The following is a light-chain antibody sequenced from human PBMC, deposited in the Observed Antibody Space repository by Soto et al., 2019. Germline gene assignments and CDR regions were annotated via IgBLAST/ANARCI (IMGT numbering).Light chain of an antibody. J-gene: IGKJ5*01. CDR3: QQSYTTPIT. V-gene: IGKV1-39*01. CDR1: QSISSY. CDR2: AAS. Sequence: DIQMTQSPSSLSASVGDRVTITCRASQSISSYLNWYQQKPGKAPKLLIYAASSLQGGVPSRFSGSGSGTDFALTISNLHPEDFGTYYCQQSYTTPITFGQGTRLEI.